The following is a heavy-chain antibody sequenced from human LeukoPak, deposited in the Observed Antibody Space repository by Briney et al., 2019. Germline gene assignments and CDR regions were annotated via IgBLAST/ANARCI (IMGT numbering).Heavy chain of an antibody. Sequence: SETLSLTCTVSGGSISSYYWSWIRQPPGKGLEWIGYIYYSGSTNYNPSLKSRVTISVDTSKNQFSLKLSSVTAADTAVYYCARDRGIVGVTTGFDYWGQGTLVTVSS. V-gene: IGHV4-59*01. CDR1: GGSISSYY. CDR2: IYYSGST. CDR3: ARDRGIVGVTTGFDY. J-gene: IGHJ4*02. D-gene: IGHD1-26*01.